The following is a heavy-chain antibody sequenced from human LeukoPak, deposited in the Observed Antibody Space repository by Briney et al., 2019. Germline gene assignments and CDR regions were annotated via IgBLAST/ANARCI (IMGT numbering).Heavy chain of an antibody. Sequence: GASVKVSCKASGYTFTSYGISWVRQAPGQGLEWMGWINPNSGGTNYAQKFQGRVTMTRDTSISTAYMELSRLRSDDTAVYYCAKDGSHYGSGSSHDYWGQGTLVTVSS. V-gene: IGHV1-2*02. J-gene: IGHJ4*02. CDR1: GYTFTSYG. CDR2: INPNSGGT. CDR3: AKDGSHYGSGSSHDY. D-gene: IGHD3-10*01.